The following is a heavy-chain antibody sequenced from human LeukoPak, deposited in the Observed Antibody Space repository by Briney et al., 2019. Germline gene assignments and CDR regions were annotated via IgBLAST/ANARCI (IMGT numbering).Heavy chain of an antibody. CDR2: ISSSSSYI. V-gene: IGHV3-21*01. J-gene: IGHJ4*02. CDR1: GFTVSSNY. CDR3: ARDGGDFDY. D-gene: IGHD3-3*01. Sequence: PGGSLRLSCAASGFTVSSNYMSWVRQAPGKGLEWVSSISSSSSYIYYADSVKGRFTISRDNAKNSLYLQMNSLRAEDTAVYYCARDGGDFDYWGQGTLVTVSS.